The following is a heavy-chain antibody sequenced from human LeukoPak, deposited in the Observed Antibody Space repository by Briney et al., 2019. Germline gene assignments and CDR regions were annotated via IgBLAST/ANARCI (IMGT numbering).Heavy chain of an antibody. D-gene: IGHD5-18*01. J-gene: IGHJ4*02. Sequence: SETLSLTCTVSDGSISSSSYYWGWIRQPPGKGLEWIGSIYYSGSTYYNPSLKSRVTISVDTSKNQFSLKLSSVTAADTAVYYCARGRYSYGYHYWGQGTLVTVSS. CDR1: DGSISSSSYY. V-gene: IGHV4-39*01. CDR2: IYYSGST. CDR3: ARGRYSYGYHY.